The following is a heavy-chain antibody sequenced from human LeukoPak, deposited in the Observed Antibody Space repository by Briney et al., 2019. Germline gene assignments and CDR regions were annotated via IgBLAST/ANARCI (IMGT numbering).Heavy chain of an antibody. CDR3: ARDFPGIAVAGTRPLDY. Sequence: GGSLRLSCAASGFTVSSNYMTWVRQAPGKGLEWVSVIYSGGSTYYADSVMGRFTISRDNSKNALYLQMNSLRAEDTAMYYCARDFPGIAVAGTRPLDYWGQGTLVTVSS. CDR1: GFTVSSNY. V-gene: IGHV3-53*01. D-gene: IGHD6-19*01. CDR2: IYSGGST. J-gene: IGHJ4*02.